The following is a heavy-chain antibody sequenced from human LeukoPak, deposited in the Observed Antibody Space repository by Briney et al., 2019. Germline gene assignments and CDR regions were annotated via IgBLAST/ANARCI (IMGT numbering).Heavy chain of an antibody. Sequence: SETLSLTCTGSGGSVSSGSYYWCGVRQPPEEALEWRGGIYYSGGTPYNTSLKSRVTISVDMSKHQPSLKLSSVPAPAPAVYYCARSYYDSSGYYNPPWFAPWGQGTLVTVSS. CDR2: IYYSGGT. V-gene: IGHV4-61*01. CDR1: GGSVSSGSYY. D-gene: IGHD3-22*01. J-gene: IGHJ5*02. CDR3: ARSYYDSSGYYNPPWFAP.